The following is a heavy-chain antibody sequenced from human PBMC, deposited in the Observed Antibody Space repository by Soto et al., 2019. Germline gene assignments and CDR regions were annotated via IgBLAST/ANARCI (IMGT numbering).Heavy chain of an antibody. V-gene: IGHV4-59*01. Sequence: PSETLCLTCTVSGGSISSYYWSWIRQPPGKGLEWIGYIYYSGSTNYNPSLKSRVTISVDTSKNQFSLKLSSVTAADTAVYYCARATLYGRPSDYYYYGMDVWGQGTTVT. D-gene: IGHD3-10*01. CDR3: ARATLYGRPSDYYYYGMDV. CDR1: GGSISSYY. CDR2: IYYSGST. J-gene: IGHJ6*02.